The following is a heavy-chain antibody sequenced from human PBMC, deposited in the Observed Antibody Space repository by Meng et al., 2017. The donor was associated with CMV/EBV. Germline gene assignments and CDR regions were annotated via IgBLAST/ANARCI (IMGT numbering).Heavy chain of an antibody. CDR2: IIPILGIA. CDR1: GGTLSSNA. J-gene: IGHJ4*02. Sequence: KASGGTLSSNAISWVRQAPGQGLEWMGGIIPILGIANYAQKFQGRVTITADKSTSTAYMELSSLRSEDTAVYYCARHARSGSQTPDYWGQGTLVTVSS. V-gene: IGHV1-69*10. CDR3: ARHARSGSQTPDY. D-gene: IGHD1-26*01.